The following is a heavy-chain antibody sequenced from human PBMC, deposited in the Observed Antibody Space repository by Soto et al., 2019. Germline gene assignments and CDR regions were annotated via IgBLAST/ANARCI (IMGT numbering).Heavy chain of an antibody. D-gene: IGHD6-19*01. CDR2: MIPIFGTA. CDR3: PCAPGGIAVGRESYSLLY. Sequence: ASVKVSSKASGGTLSSYSISWVRQASGQGLEWMGGMIPIFGTANYAQKFQGRGTITADESTSTAYMELSSLRSGDTAVYYCPCAPGGIAVGRESYSLLYWQQGILVTVSS. V-gene: IGHV1-69*13. CDR1: GGTLSSYS. J-gene: IGHJ4*02.